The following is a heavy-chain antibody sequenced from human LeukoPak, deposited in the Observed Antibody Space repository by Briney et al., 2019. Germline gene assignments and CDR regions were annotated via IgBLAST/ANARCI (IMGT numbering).Heavy chain of an antibody. Sequence: SETLSLTCAVYGGSFSGYYWSWIRQPPGKGLEWIGEINHSGSTNYNPSLKSRVTISVDTSKNQFSLKLSSVTAADTAVYYCARGRSGRHFDYWGREPWSPSPQ. CDR1: GGSFSGYY. CDR3: ARGRSGRHFDY. CDR2: INHSGST. V-gene: IGHV4-34*01. J-gene: IGHJ4*02. D-gene: IGHD1-26*01.